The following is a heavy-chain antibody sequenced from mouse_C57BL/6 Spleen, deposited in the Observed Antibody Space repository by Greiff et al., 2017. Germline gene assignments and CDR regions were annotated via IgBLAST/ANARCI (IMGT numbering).Heavy chain of an antibody. CDR2: FSDGGSYT. D-gene: IGHD4-1*01. J-gene: IGHJ2*01. CDR3: ARGGTGYYFDY. Sequence: EVKVVESGGGLVKPGGSLKLSCAASGFTFSSYAMSWVRQTPEKRLEWVATFSDGGSYTYYPDNVKGRFTISRDNAKNNLDLQMSHLKSEDTAMYNCARGGTGYYFDYWGQGTTRTVSS. CDR1: GFTFSSYA. V-gene: IGHV5-4*03.